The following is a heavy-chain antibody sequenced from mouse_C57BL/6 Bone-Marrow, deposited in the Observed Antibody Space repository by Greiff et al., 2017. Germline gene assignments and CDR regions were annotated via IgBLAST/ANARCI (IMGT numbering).Heavy chain of an antibody. Sequence: VQLQQSGAELVKPGASVKLSCTASGFNIKDYYMHWVKQRTEQGLEWIGRIDPEDGETKYAPKFQGKATITADTSSNTAYLQLSSLTSEDTAVYNCARGGITTVVATDYWDYWGQGTTLTVSS. CDR1: GFNIKDYY. D-gene: IGHD1-1*01. J-gene: IGHJ2*01. V-gene: IGHV14-2*01. CDR3: ARGGITTVVATDYWDY. CDR2: IDPEDGET.